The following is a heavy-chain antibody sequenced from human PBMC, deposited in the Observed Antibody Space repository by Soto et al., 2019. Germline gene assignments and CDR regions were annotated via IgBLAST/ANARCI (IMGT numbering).Heavy chain of an antibody. D-gene: IGHD2-8*01. CDR1: RGSISGSYW. Sequence: QVQLQESGPGLVKPSGTLSLTCAVSRGSISGSYWWSWVRQTPGKGLEWIGEIFHGGNTYYNPSLKSRVTLSVDKSKNQFSLNLTSVTAADTAVYYCARKMGAFDIWGQGTMVNVSS. CDR3: ARKMGAFDI. V-gene: IGHV4-4*02. J-gene: IGHJ3*02. CDR2: IFHGGNT.